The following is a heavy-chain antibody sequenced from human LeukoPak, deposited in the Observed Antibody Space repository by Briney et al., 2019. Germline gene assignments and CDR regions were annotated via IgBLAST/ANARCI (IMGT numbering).Heavy chain of an antibody. Sequence: PGGSLKLSCAASGFTPSASGLYWVRQASGKGLEWVGHISGKAGNDATAYFESVKGRFTMSRDDSQNTAYLQMNSLKTDDSAVYYCHSDASGRPWGQGTLVTVSS. D-gene: IGHD3-10*01. CDR1: GFTPSASG. CDR3: HSDASGRP. J-gene: IGHJ4*02. V-gene: IGHV3-73*01. CDR2: ISGKAGNDAT.